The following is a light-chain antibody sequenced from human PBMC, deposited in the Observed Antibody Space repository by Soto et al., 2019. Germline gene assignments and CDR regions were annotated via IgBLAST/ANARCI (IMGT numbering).Light chain of an antibody. CDR3: QSYDSSLSGYV. V-gene: IGLV1-40*01. J-gene: IGLJ1*01. CDR2: GNT. Sequence: QLVLTQPPSVSGAPGQRVTISCTGSSSNIGAGYDVSWYQQLPGTAPKFLIYGNTDRPSGVPDRFSGSKSGTSASLAITGLQAEDEADYYCQSYDSSLSGYVFGTGTKV. CDR1: SSNIGAGYD.